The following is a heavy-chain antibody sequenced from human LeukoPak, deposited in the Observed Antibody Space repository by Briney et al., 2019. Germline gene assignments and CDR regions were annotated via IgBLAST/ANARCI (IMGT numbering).Heavy chain of an antibody. J-gene: IGHJ6*03. CDR1: GYAFTSYG. V-gene: IGHV1-18*01. D-gene: IGHD3-9*01. Sequence: ASVKVSCQASGYAFTSYGITWVRQAAGQGLEWMGWISGYNGNTNYERKFRGRLTMTTEASTSTAYMELRSLRSDDTAVYYCARETGPQGPHYYFMDVWGEGTTVTVSS. CDR2: ISGYNGNT. CDR3: ARETGPQGPHYYFMDV.